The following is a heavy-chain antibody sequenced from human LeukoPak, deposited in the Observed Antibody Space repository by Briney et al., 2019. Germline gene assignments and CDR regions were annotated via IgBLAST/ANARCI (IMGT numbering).Heavy chain of an antibody. D-gene: IGHD2-2*01. CDR2: IYSGGST. CDR3: ARGLGYCTSTTCLLPFDY. V-gene: IGHV3-53*01. Sequence: GGSLRLSCAASGFTVITYYMTWVRQAPGKGLECVSVIYSGGSTYYADSVKGRFTVSRDNSKNTLYLQMNSLRAEDTAMYYCARGLGYCTSTTCLLPFDYWGQGTLVTVSS. CDR1: GFTVITYY. J-gene: IGHJ4*02.